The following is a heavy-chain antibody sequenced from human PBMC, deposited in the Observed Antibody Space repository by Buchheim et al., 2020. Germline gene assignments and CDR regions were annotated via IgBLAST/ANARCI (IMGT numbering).Heavy chain of an antibody. V-gene: IGHV4-59*02. J-gene: IGHJ4*01. CDR2: ILNAGST. D-gene: IGHD6-19*01. CDR3: AKFSRPDSGGWYLDY. Sequence: QVQLQESGPGLVQPSETLSLTCSVSGASVTNDYWSWIRQPPGKGLDWIAYILNAGSTNYNPSLTSRVTISVDASKNQFSLQLSSVTAADTAVYYCAKFSRPDSGGWYLDYWGQGTL. CDR1: GASVTNDY.